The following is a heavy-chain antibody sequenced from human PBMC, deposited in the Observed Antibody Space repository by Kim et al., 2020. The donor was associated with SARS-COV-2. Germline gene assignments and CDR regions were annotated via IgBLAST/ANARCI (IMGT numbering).Heavy chain of an antibody. CDR2: ISSSSGYK. V-gene: IGHV3-21*01. Sequence: GGSLRLSCAASGFTFSSYNMNWVRQAPGKGLEWVSSISSSSGYKYYADSLKGRFTISRDNAKNSLYLQMNSLRAEDTAIYYCARASGWPQGRDVGLWGQGTMVTVSS. D-gene: IGHD6-19*01. J-gene: IGHJ3*01. CDR1: GFTFSSYN. CDR3: ARASGWPQGRDVGL.